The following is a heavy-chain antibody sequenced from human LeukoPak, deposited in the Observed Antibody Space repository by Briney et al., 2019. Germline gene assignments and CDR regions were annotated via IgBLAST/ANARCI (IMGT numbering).Heavy chain of an antibody. Sequence: GESLKISCKGSGYSFTSYWIGWVRQAPGQGLEWMGWINTNTGNPTYAQGFTGRFVFSLDTSVSTAYLQISSLKAEDTAVYYCARNTVTAAGTSPLDYWGQGTLVTVSS. CDR2: INTNTGNP. V-gene: IGHV7-4-1*02. J-gene: IGHJ4*02. CDR3: ARNTVTAAGTSPLDY. CDR1: GYSFTSYW. D-gene: IGHD6-13*01.